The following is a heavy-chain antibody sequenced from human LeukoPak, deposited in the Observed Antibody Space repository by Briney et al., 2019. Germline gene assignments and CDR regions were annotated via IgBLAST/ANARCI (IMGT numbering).Heavy chain of an antibody. CDR3: ARGPVRDDGLTGISYYFGLDV. V-gene: IGHV4-34*01. Sequence: SETLSLTCAVYGGSFTDYYWSWIRHLPGKGLEWIGEIHHRAGANYNPSLWGRVTISADTSKNLFSLHLTSVTAADTATFYCARGPVRDDGLTGISYYFGLDVWGHGTTVTVFS. D-gene: IGHD2-21*02. CDR1: GGSFTDYY. J-gene: IGHJ6*02. CDR2: IHHRAGA.